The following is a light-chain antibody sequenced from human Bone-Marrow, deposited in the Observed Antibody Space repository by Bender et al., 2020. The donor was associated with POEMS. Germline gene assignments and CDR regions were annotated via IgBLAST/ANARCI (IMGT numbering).Light chain of an antibody. V-gene: IGLV2-11*01. CDR2: DVN. Sequence: QSALTQPRSVSASPGQSVTISCTGTSSDVGGNNDFVSWYQQHPGKVPKLIISDVNKRASGVSDRFSGSKSGTTASLTISGLRPEDESTYYCHSYARDNLWVFGSGTQLTVL. CDR3: HSYARDNLWV. CDR1: SSDVGGNNDF. J-gene: IGLJ3*02.